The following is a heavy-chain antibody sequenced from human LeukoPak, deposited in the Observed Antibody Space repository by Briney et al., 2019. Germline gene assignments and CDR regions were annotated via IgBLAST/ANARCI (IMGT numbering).Heavy chain of an antibody. CDR1: GGSISSSSYY. D-gene: IGHD7-27*01. CDR2: IYDSGTT. CDR3: ARHRADWGWGTFNV. Sequence: SETLSLTCSVSGGSISSSSYYWSWIRQPPGKGLEWIGDIYDSGTTNHNPSLKSRVTISVDTSKNRFSLRLTSVTAADTAVYYCARHRADWGWGTFNVWGQGTRVVVSS. J-gene: IGHJ3*01. V-gene: IGHV4-61*05.